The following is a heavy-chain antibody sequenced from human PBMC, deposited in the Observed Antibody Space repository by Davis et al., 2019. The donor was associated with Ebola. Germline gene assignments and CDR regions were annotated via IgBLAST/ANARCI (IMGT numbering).Heavy chain of an antibody. J-gene: IGHJ4*02. CDR1: GGSISSSSYY. Sequence: SETLSLTCTVSGGSISSSSYYWSWIRPPPGKGLEWIAYIGDSGSTKYSPSLKSRVTIEIDRSKNQFSLKLNSVTAADTAIYYCARTTFYYDSSGFYHREGYYFDFWGQGTLVTVSS. CDR3: ARTTFYYDSSGFYHREGYYFDF. D-gene: IGHD3-22*01. V-gene: IGHV4-61*01. CDR2: IGDSGST.